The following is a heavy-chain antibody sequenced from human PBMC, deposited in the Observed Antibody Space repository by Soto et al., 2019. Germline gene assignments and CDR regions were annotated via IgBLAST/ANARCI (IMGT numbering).Heavy chain of an antibody. CDR2: ISGSGGST. CDR1: GFTFSDYY. CDR3: AKDGSGKFDY. D-gene: IGHD6-19*01. Sequence: RLSCAASGFTFSDYYMSWVRQAPGKGLEWVSTISGSGGSTSYADSVKGRFTISKDNSKNTLYLQMNSLRADDTAVYYCAKDGSGKFDYWGQGTLVTVSS. J-gene: IGHJ4*02. V-gene: IGHV3-23*01.